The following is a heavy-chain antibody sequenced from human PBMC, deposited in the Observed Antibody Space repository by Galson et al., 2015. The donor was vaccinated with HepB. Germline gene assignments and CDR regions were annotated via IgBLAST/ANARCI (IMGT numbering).Heavy chain of an antibody. CDR1: GFTFDNFA. CDR3: AKDRWDLLRMGAFDV. J-gene: IGHJ3*01. CDR2: LSWYSGSY. D-gene: IGHD2-8*01. V-gene: IGHV3-9*01. Sequence: SLRLSCAASGFTFDNFAMHWVRQVPGKGLEWVSGLSWYSGSYGYADSVKGRFTISRDNSKNSLYLQMNSLRPEDTAVYYCAKDRWDLLRMGAFDVWGQGTLVTVSS.